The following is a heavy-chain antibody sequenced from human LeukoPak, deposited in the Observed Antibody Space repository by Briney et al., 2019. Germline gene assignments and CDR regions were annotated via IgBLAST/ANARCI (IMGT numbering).Heavy chain of an antibody. D-gene: IGHD6-13*01. Sequence: SGGSLRLSCAASGFTFSSYGMHWVRQAPGKGLEWVAVIWYDGSNEYYADSVKGRFTISRDNSKNTLYLQMNTLRAEGTAVYYCAKDIAAAGGPCAYWGRGTLVTVSS. CDR1: GFTFSSYG. J-gene: IGHJ4*02. CDR3: AKDIAAAGGPCAY. CDR2: IWYDGSNE. V-gene: IGHV3-33*06.